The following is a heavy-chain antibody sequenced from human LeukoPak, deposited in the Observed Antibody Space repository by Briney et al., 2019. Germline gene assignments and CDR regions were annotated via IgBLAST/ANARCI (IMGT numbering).Heavy chain of an antibody. Sequence: SVKVSCKASGGTFSSYAISWVRQAPGQGLEWMGGIIPIFGTANYAQKFQGRVTITTDESTSTAYMELSSLRSEDTAVYYCAKEGRDFDWLLPFDYWGQGTLVTVSS. CDR3: AKEGRDFDWLLPFDY. J-gene: IGHJ4*02. CDR2: IIPIFGTA. D-gene: IGHD3-9*01. V-gene: IGHV1-69*05. CDR1: GGTFSSYA.